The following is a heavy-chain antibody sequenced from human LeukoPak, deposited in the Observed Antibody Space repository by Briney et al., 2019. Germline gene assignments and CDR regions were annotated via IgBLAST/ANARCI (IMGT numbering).Heavy chain of an antibody. CDR3: QISPYDSSGYYPYYFDY. J-gene: IGHJ4*02. CDR2: INHSGST. CDR1: GGSFSGYY. V-gene: IGHV4-34*01. Sequence: SETLSLTCAVYGGSFSGYYWSWIRQPPGKGLEWIGEINHSGSTNYNPSLKSRVTISVDTSKNQFSLKLSSVTAADTAVYYCQISPYDSSGYYPYYFDYWGQGTLVTVSS. D-gene: IGHD3-22*01.